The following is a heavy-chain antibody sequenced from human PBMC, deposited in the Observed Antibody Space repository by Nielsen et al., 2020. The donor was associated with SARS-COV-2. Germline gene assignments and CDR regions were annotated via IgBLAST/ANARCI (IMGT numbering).Heavy chain of an antibody. D-gene: IGHD2-2*01. V-gene: IGHV4-34*01. J-gene: IGHJ4*02. CDR1: GGSFSVYY. Sequence: SETLSLTCAVSGGSFSVYYWSWIRQSPGKGLEWIGEINHSGSTNYNPSLKSRVTISVDTSKNQYSLKLSSVTAADTAVYYCAREDSSSCHDSWGQGTLVTVSS. CDR2: INHSGST. CDR3: AREDSSSCHDS.